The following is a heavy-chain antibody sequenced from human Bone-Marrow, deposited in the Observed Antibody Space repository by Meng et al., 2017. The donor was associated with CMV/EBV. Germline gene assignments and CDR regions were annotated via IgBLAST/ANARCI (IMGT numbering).Heavy chain of an antibody. CDR2: IRGYGGSA. V-gene: IGHV3-23*01. Sequence: GGSLRLSCAASGFTFSVYTMTWVRQAPGKGLEWVARIRGYGGSAAYADSVQDRFSISRDNSQNTLYLQMNSLRADDTAVYYCAKGAASGVTAPDYWGQGTLVTVSS. CDR1: GFTFSVYT. J-gene: IGHJ4*02. CDR3: AKGAASGVTAPDY. D-gene: IGHD2-21*02.